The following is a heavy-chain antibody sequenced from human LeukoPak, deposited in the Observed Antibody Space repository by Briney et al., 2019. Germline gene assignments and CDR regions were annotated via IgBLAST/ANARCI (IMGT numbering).Heavy chain of an antibody. CDR1: GYTFTNYG. Sequence: ASVKVSSKASGYTFTNYGISWVRQAPGQGLEWMGWISAYNANTNYAQRLQGRVTMTTDTSTSTAYMELRSLRSDDTAVYFCARDYYSGSYYGDYWGQGTLVTVSS. CDR3: ARDYYSGSYYGDY. D-gene: IGHD1-26*01. CDR2: ISAYNANT. V-gene: IGHV1-18*01. J-gene: IGHJ4*02.